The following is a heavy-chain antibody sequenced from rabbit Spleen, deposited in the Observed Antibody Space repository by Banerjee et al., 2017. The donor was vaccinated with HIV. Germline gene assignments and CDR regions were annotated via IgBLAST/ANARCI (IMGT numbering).Heavy chain of an antibody. CDR2: INAATAKP. V-gene: IGHV1S40*01. CDR3: ARDLVGVIGWNFYL. Sequence: QSLEESGGDLVKPGGTLTLTCTVSGFSFGDRDVMCWVRQAPGKGLERIACINAATAKPVDATWAKGRFTISRTSSTTVTLRMTRLTAADTATYFCARDLVGVIGWNFYLWGPGTLVTVS. CDR1: GFSFGDRDV. D-gene: IGHD1-1*01. J-gene: IGHJ4*01.